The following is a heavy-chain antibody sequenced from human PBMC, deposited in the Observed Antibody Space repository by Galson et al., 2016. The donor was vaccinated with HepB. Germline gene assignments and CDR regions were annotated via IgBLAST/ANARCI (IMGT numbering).Heavy chain of an antibody. CDR2: IDQDGSEK. J-gene: IGHJ6*03. Sequence: SLRLSCAASGFTLSRYWMSWVRQAPGKGLEWVANIDQDGSEKHYVDSVKGRFSISRDNAKSTLFLQMNSLTAEDTAVYFCARTSYRECSGTRCVNFRYYYYYMEVWGKGTTVTVSS. D-gene: IGHD2-2*01. CDR1: GFTLSRYW. CDR3: ARTSYRECSGTRCVNFRYYYYYMEV. V-gene: IGHV3-7*05.